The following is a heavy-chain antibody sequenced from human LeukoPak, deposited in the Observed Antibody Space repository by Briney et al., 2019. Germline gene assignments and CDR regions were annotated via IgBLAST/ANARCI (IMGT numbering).Heavy chain of an antibody. CDR1: GVSMSSYF. CDR2: IYHSGSS. CDR3: ARVYYSSSYDYWYFDL. Sequence: SETLSLTCTVSGVSMSSYFWSWIRQPPGKGLEWIGYIYHSGSSHYNPSLKSRVTISVDTSKTQFSLKLSSVTAADTAVYYCARVYYSSSYDYWYFDLWGRGTLVTVSS. D-gene: IGHD6-13*01. V-gene: IGHV4-59*01. J-gene: IGHJ2*01.